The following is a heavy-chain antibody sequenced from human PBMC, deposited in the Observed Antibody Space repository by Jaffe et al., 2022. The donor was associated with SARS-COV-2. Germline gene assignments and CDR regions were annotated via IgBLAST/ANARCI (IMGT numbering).Heavy chain of an antibody. D-gene: IGHD4-17*01. CDR1: GFTFSSYS. CDR3: ARDSEDYGDYGPLAYYFDY. J-gene: IGHJ4*02. Sequence: EVQLVESGGGLVKPGGSLRLSCAASGFTFSSYSMNWVRQAPGKGLEWVSSISSSSSYIYYADSVKGRFTISRDNAKNSLYLQMNSLRAEDTAVYYCARDSEDYGDYGPLAYYFDYWGQGTLVTVSS. CDR2: ISSSSSYI. V-gene: IGHV3-21*01.